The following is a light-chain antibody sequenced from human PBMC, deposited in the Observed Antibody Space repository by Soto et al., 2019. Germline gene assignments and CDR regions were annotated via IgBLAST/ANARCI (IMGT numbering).Light chain of an antibody. V-gene: IGKV1-5*01. Sequence: DIQMTQSPSTLSASVGDRVTITGRASQSISTWLAWYQQKPGKALKFLIYDASILESGVPSRFSGSGSGTEFTLTIRSLQPDDFATYYCQQYSNYPVTFGQGTKLDIK. CDR3: QQYSNYPVT. CDR2: DAS. J-gene: IGKJ2*01. CDR1: QSISTW.